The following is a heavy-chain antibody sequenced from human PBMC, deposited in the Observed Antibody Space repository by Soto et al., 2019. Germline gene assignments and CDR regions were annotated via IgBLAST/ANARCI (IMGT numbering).Heavy chain of an antibody. Sequence: QVQLVQSGAEVKKPGSSVKVSCKASGGTFSSYTISWVRQAPGQGLEWMGRIIPILGIANYAQKFQGRVTITADKSTSTAYMELSSLRSEDTAVYYWARESGDYNFDYWGQGTLVTVSS. D-gene: IGHD4-17*01. CDR1: GGTFSSYT. J-gene: IGHJ4*02. V-gene: IGHV1-69*08. CDR2: IIPILGIA. CDR3: ARESGDYNFDY.